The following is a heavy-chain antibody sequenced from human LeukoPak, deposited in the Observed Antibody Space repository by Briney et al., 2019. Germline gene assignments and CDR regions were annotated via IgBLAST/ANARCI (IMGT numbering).Heavy chain of an antibody. Sequence: GSLRLSCAASGFTFSSYSMNWVRQPPGKGLEWIGSIYYSGSTYYNPSLKSRVTISVDTSKNQFSLKLSSVTAADTAVYYCARHSGYYDFWSGYLTPSYYYYGMDVWGQGTTVTVSS. D-gene: IGHD3-3*01. CDR1: GFTFSSYSMN. CDR2: IYYSGST. J-gene: IGHJ6*02. V-gene: IGHV4-39*01. CDR3: ARHSGYYDFWSGYLTPSYYYYGMDV.